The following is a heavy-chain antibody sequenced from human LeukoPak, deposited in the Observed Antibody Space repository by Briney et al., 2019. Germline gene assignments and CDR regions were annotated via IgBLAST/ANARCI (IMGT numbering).Heavy chain of an antibody. D-gene: IGHD3/OR15-3a*01. CDR1: GDSIRSSSYY. Sequence: SETLSLTCTVSGDSIRSSSYYWGWIRQPPGKGLEWIGSIYYSGSTYYNPSLKSRVTISVDTSKNQFSLRLSSVTAADTAVYYCARRTGYSSYYFDYWGQGTLVTVSS. CDR2: IYYSGST. CDR3: ARRTGYSSYYFDY. J-gene: IGHJ4*02. V-gene: IGHV4-39*01.